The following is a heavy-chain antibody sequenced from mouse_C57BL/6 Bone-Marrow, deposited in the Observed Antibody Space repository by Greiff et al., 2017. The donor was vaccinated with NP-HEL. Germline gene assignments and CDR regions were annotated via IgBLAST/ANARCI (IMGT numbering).Heavy chain of an antibody. CDR3: ARCSYSGAMDY. J-gene: IGHJ4*01. V-gene: IGHV1-50*01. D-gene: IGHD2-12*01. Sequence: QVQLQQPGAELVKPGASVKLSCKASGYTFTSYWMQWVNQRPGQGLEWIGEIDPSDRYPNYNQKFKGKATLTVDTSSSTAYLQLSSLTSEDSAVYYGARCSYSGAMDYWGQGTSGTGSS. CDR1: GYTFTSYW. CDR2: IDPSDRYP.